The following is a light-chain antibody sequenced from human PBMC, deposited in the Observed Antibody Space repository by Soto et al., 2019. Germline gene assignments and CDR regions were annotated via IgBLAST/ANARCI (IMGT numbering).Light chain of an antibody. Sequence: EIVMTKSPATLSVSPGERATLSCRASQSVSSSYLAWYQQKPGQAPRLLIYGASRRPTATPDRVSGSGSGTEFPLTIIILDAEDVAVYYCHQYGSSFWTFGQGTKVDIK. CDR2: GAS. CDR3: HQYGSSFWT. J-gene: IGKJ1*01. CDR1: QSVSSSY. V-gene: IGKV3-20*01.